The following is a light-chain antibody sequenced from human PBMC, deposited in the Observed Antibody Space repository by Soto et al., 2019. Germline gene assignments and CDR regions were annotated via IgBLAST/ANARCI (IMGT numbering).Light chain of an antibody. CDR1: SGHSSYA. CDR2: VNSDGSH. CDR3: QSWGTGFWV. Sequence: QLVLTQSPSASASLGASVTLTCTLSSGHSSYAIAWHQQQPEKGPRYLMKVNSDGSHSKGDGIPDRFSGSSSGAERYLTISSLQSEDEADYYCQSWGTGFWVVGGGTQLTVL. V-gene: IGLV4-69*01. J-gene: IGLJ3*02.